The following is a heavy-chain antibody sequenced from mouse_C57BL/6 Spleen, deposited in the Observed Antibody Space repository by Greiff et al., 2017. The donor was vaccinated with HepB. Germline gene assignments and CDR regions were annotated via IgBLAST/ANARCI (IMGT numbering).Heavy chain of an antibody. V-gene: IGHV6-3*01. J-gene: IGHJ1*03. D-gene: IGHD1-1*01. CDR3: TGGSSYWYFDV. CDR1: GFTFSNYW. Sequence: EVMLVESGGGLVQPGGSMKLSCVASGFTFSNYWMNWVRQSPEKGLEWVAQIRLKSDNYATHYAESVNGRFTISRDDSKSSVYLQMNNLRAKDTVIYYCTGGSSYWYFDVWGTGTTVTVSS. CDR2: IRLKSDNYAT.